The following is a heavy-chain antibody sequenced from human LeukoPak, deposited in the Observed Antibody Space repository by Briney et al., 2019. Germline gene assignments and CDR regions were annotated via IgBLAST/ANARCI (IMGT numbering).Heavy chain of an antibody. CDR1: GFTVSSNY. CDR3: ARGATGEAGRFQS. CDR2: IYSGGTT. Sequence: PGGSLRLSCAASGFTVSSNYMNWVRQAPGKGLEWVSVIYSGGTTFHADSVKGRFTISRDDSKNTLYLQLNSLRVEDTAVYYCARGATGEAGRFQSWGQGTLVTVSS. D-gene: IGHD6-13*01. J-gene: IGHJ4*02. V-gene: IGHV3-66*01.